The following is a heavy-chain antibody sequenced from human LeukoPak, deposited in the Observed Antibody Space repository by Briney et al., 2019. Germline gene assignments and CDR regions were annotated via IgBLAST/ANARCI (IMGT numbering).Heavy chain of an antibody. Sequence: PGGSLRLSCAASGVNVSSHAMHWVRQAPGKGLEWVAVISYDGSNKYYADAVKGRITISRDNSKNTLDLQMNSLKVEDTGVYYCAKGRYNSGWLGTDYWGQGTLVTVSS. CDR2: ISYDGSNK. V-gene: IGHV3-30-3*01. CDR1: GVNVSSHA. CDR3: AKGRYNSGWLGTDY. D-gene: IGHD6-19*01. J-gene: IGHJ4*02.